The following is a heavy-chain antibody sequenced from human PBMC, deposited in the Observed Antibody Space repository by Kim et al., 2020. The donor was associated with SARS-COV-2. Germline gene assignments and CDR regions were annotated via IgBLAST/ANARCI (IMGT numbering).Heavy chain of an antibody. CDR2: IYYSGST. D-gene: IGHD2-15*01. J-gene: IGHJ3*02. CDR1: GGSISSGDYY. V-gene: IGHV4-30-4*01. CDR3: ARPFTPKGDAFDI. Sequence: SETLSLTCTVSGGSISSGDYYWSWIRQPPGKGLVWIGYIYYSGSTYYNPSLKSRVTISVDTSKNQFSLKLSSVTAADTAVYYCARPFTPKGDAFDIWGQGTMVTVSS.